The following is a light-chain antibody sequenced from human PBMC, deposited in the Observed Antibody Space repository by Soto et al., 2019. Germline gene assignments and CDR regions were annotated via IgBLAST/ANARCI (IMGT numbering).Light chain of an antibody. CDR3: QQSYSTPPDT. CDR2: AAS. J-gene: IGKJ2*01. CDR1: QSISKY. V-gene: IGKV1-39*01. Sequence: DIQMTQSPSSLSASVGDRVTITCRASQSISKYLNWYQQKPGQDPNLLIYAASTLQSGVPSRFSGSGSGTDFTLTISSLQHEDFATYYCQQSYSTPPDTFGQGPKLEIK.